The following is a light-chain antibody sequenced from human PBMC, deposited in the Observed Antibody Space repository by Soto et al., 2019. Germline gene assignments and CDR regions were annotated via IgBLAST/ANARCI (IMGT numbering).Light chain of an antibody. V-gene: IGKV1-5*01. CDR1: QYISTW. J-gene: IGKJ2*01. CDR3: QQYNDYLYT. Sequence: DIQMTQSPSTLSAFVGDRVTITCRASQYISTWLAWYQQKPGKAPKLLIYDASTLESGVPSRFSGSGSGTEFTLTISSLQPDDCATYYCQQYNDYLYTFGQGTKVDIK. CDR2: DAS.